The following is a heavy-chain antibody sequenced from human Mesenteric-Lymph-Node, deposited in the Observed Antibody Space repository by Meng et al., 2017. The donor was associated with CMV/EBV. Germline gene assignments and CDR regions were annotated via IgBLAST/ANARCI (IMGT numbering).Heavy chain of an antibody. CDR2: IIPVLGVA. J-gene: IGHJ4*02. Sequence: SVKVSCKASGGTFNSYAFSWVRQAPGQGLEWMGGIIPVLGVATYAPKFQNRATFTADKSTSTAFMELSSLRSEDTAVYYCASDRDCINGVCYTRRDLLLDYLGQGTLVTVSS. CDR3: ASDRDCINGVCYTRRDLLLDY. D-gene: IGHD2-8*01. CDR1: GGTFNSYA. V-gene: IGHV1-69*10.